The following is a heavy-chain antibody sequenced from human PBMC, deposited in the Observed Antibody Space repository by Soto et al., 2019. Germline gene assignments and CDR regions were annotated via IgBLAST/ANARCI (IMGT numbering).Heavy chain of an antibody. D-gene: IGHD2-8*02. CDR2: MNINSGST. J-gene: IGHJ5*02. CDR3: ARDYSPAEENWCYADDCFDP. V-gene: IGHV1-2*02. Sequence: GASVKVSCKASGYTFTGYRLHWVRQAPGQGLEWMGWMNINSGSTHYVQKFQGRVTMTRDTSINTAYMELSRLTSDGTGVYYCARDYSPAEENWCYADDCFDPWGQGTLVTVSS. CDR1: GYTFTGYR.